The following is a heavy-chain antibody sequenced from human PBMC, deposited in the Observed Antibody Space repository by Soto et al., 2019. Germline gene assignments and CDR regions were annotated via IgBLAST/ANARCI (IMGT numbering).Heavy chain of an antibody. Sequence: SVKVSCKASGGTFSSYAISWVRQAPGQGLEWMGGIIPIFGTANYAQKFQGRVTITADESTSTAYMELSSLRSEDTAVYYCARCTKRGYSGYGPYYYYSGMAVWGHGTTVTVSS. V-gene: IGHV1-69*13. CDR2: IIPIFGTA. CDR1: GGTFSSYA. CDR3: ARCTKRGYSGYGPYYYYSGMAV. D-gene: IGHD5-12*01. J-gene: IGHJ6*02.